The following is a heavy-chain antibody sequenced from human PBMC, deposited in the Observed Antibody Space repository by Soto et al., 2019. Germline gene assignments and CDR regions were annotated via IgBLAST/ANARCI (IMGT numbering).Heavy chain of an antibody. Sequence: PGXSLNICWKGSGYSFTSYCGGWLRQKPGKGLECMGIIYPGDSDTRYSPSFQGQVTISADKSISTAYLQWSSLKASDTAMYYCARTAAAGKYYNGMDVWGQGTTVTVSS. CDR2: IYPGDSDT. J-gene: IGHJ6*02. CDR3: ARTAAAGKYYNGMDV. CDR1: GYSFTSYC. V-gene: IGHV5-51*01. D-gene: IGHD6-13*01.